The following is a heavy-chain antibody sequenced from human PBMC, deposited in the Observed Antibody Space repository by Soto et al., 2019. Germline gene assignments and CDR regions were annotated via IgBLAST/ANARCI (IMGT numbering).Heavy chain of an antibody. Sequence: SLRLSCAASGFTFSSYGMHWVRQAPGKGLEWVAVISYDGSNKYYADSVKGRFTISRDNSKNTLYLQMNSLRAEDTAVYYCAKDFVAVAGVLYYFDYWGQGTLVTVSS. V-gene: IGHV3-30*18. CDR2: ISYDGSNK. CDR1: GFTFSSYG. CDR3: AKDFVAVAGVLYYFDY. D-gene: IGHD6-19*01. J-gene: IGHJ4*02.